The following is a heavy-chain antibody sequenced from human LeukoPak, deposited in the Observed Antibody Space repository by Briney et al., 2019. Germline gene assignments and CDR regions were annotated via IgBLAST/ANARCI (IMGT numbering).Heavy chain of an antibody. Sequence: ASVKVSCKASGYTFTSYDINWVRQATGQGLEWMGWMNPNSGNTGYAQKFQGRVTMTRNTSISTAYMELSSLRSEDTAVYYCARDPYSGNYGDYYYYYMDVWGKGTTVTISS. J-gene: IGHJ6*03. V-gene: IGHV1-8*01. D-gene: IGHD1-26*01. CDR2: MNPNSGNT. CDR3: ARDPYSGNYGDYYYYYMDV. CDR1: GYTFTSYD.